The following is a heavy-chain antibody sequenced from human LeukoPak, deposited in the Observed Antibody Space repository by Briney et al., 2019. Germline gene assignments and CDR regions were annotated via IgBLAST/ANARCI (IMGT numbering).Heavy chain of an antibody. CDR1: GGSISSYY. J-gene: IGHJ6*03. Sequence: QPSETLSLTCTVSGGSISSYYWSWIRQPAGKGLEWIGRIYTSGSTNYNPSLKSRVTMSVDTSKNQFSLKLSSVPAADTAVYYCARHYDFWSGLKQTNYYYSYMTVWAKGPRSPSP. CDR2: IYTSGST. CDR3: ARHYDFWSGLKQTNYYYSYMTV. V-gene: IGHV4-4*07. D-gene: IGHD3-3*01.